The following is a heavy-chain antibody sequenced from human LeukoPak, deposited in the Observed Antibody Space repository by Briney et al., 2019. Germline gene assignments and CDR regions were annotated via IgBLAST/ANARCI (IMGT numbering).Heavy chain of an antibody. V-gene: IGHV3-23*01. D-gene: IGHD6-13*01. CDR2: ISADSATT. J-gene: IGHJ5*02. CDR3: AKDTSAAGYPTSWFDP. CDR1: GFNFGSYS. Sequence: QSGGSLRLSCAASGFNFGSYSMTWVRQAPGKGLEWVSVISADSATTFYADSVKGRFTISRDNAKSTVFLQMSSLRAEDTALYYCAKDTSAAGYPTSWFDPWGQGALVTVSS.